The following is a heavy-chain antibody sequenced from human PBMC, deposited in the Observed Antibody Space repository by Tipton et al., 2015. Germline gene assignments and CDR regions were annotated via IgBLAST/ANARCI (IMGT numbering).Heavy chain of an antibody. CDR1: GDSISSGRYY. Sequence: VSGDSISSGRYYWNWIRQPPGQGLEWIGYIYYSGSTSYNPSLKSRVTISTDTSKNQFSLKLRSVTAADTAVYYCAREDDYGDLYYFDYWGQGTLVTVSS. CDR2: IYYSGST. V-gene: IGHV4-61*01. J-gene: IGHJ4*02. CDR3: AREDDYGDLYYFDY. D-gene: IGHD4-17*01.